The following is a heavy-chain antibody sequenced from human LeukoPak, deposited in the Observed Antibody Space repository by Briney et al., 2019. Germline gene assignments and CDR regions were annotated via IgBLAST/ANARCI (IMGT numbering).Heavy chain of an antibody. CDR3: ARDLAGAYYDFWSGRNWFDP. V-gene: IGHV3-48*01. CDR1: GFTFSSYS. D-gene: IGHD3-3*01. CDR2: ISSSSSTI. J-gene: IGHJ5*02. Sequence: GGSLRLTCAASGFTFSSYSMNWVRQAPGKGLEWVSYISSSSSTIYYADSVKGRFTISRDNAKNSLYLQMNSLRAEDTAVYYCARDLAGAYYDFWSGRNWFDPWGQGTLVTVSS.